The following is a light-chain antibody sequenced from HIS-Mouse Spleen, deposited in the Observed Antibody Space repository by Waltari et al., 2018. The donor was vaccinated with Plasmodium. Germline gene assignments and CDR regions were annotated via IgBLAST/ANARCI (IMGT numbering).Light chain of an antibody. Sequence: DIQMTQSPSSLSASVGDRVTITRRASQRISNYLNWYQQKPGKAPKFLVYAASTLQSGVPSRVSCSGSGTDVTLTISSLQPEDFATYYCQQSYSTWTFGQGTKVESK. CDR2: AAS. V-gene: IGKV1-39*01. J-gene: IGKJ1*01. CDR3: QQSYSTWT. CDR1: QRISNY.